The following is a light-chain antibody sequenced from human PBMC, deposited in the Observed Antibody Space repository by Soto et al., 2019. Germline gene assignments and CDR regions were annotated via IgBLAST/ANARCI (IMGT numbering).Light chain of an antibody. CDR1: NYNIGSDY. CDR2: RNN. J-gene: IGLJ1*01. CDR3: AAGVYTLCVYV. Sequence: QSRLTQPSSASGTPGQGATISCSGSNYNIGSDYVYWYQQFPGTAPKLLIYRNNQRPSGVPDRFSGSKSGTSASLAIRGLRSGYGVNDTAAAGVYTLCVYVSRTGSMVP. V-gene: IGLV1-47*01.